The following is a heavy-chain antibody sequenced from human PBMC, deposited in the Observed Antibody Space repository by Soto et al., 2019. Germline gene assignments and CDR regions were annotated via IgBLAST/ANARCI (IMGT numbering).Heavy chain of an antibody. CDR1: GGSISSGGYY. V-gene: IGHV4-31*03. D-gene: IGHD2-15*01. CDR2: IYYSGST. Sequence: QVQLQESGPGLVKPSQTLSLTCTVSGGSISSGGYYWSWIRQHPGKGLEWIGYIYYSGSTYYNPSIKSRVTISVDTSKNQFSLKLSSVTAADTAVYYCARGVVVAAPYDYWGQGTLVTVSS. J-gene: IGHJ4*02. CDR3: ARGVVVAAPYDY.